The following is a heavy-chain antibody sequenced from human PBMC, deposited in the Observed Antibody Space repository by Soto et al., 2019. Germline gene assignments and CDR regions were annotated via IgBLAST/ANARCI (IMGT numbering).Heavy chain of an antibody. CDR1: GYTFTGYY. D-gene: IGHD6-13*01. CDR2: INPNSGGT. V-gene: IGHV1-2*04. Sequence: ASVKVSCKASGYTFTGYYMHWVRQAPGQGLEWMGWINPNSGGTNYAQKFQGWVTMTRDTSISTAYMELSRLRSDDTAVYYCARGGIAAAGTKYYYYGMDVWGQGTTVTVSS. CDR3: ARGGIAAAGTKYYYYGMDV. J-gene: IGHJ6*02.